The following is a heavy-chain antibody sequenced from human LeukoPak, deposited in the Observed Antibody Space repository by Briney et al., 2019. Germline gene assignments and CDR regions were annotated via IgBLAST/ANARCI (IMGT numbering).Heavy chain of an antibody. V-gene: IGHV3-21*01. D-gene: IGHD5-18*01. CDR3: GKDGKRGYSYGYGDYYYYYGMYV. J-gene: IGHJ6*02. CDR2: ITTGSSAV. Sequence: NPGGSLRLSCAASGFTFSSYNMHWVRQAPGKGLEWVSSITTGSSAVFYGDSVKGLFTIYRDNSKNTLYLKMSSLRAEDTAVYYGGKDGKRGYSYGYGDYYYYYGMYVWGQGTTVTVSS. CDR1: GFTFSSYN.